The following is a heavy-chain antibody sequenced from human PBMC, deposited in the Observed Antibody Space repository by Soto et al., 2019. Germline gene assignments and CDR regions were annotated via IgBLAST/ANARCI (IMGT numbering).Heavy chain of an antibody. CDR1: GFTFRTYT. Sequence: GGSLRLSCAASGFTFRTYTMNWVRQAPGKGLEWVSCISGTSSYIYYADSVKGRFTISRDNSRNSLFLQMDSLRADDTAMYYCARATLHDPFDLWGQGTMVTVSS. V-gene: IGHV3-21*04. CDR3: ARATLHDPFDL. CDR2: ISGTSSYI. J-gene: IGHJ3*01.